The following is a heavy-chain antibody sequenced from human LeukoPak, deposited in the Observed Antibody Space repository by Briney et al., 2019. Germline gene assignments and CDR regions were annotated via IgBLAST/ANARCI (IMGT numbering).Heavy chain of an antibody. Sequence: GASVKASCKASGYTFTGYYMHWVRQAPGQGLEWMGWINPNSGGTNYAQKFQGRVTMTRDTSISTAYMELSRLRSDDTAVYYCAREELLDLAYCGGDCYPADSDAFDIWGQGTMVTVSS. CDR1: GYTFTGYY. CDR3: AREELLDLAYCGGDCYPADSDAFDI. CDR2: INPNSGGT. V-gene: IGHV1-2*02. J-gene: IGHJ3*02. D-gene: IGHD2-21*01.